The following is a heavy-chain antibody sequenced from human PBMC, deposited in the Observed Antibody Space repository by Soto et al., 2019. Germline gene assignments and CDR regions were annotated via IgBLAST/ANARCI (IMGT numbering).Heavy chain of an antibody. CDR3: ARAVSTTAVNWFDP. J-gene: IGHJ5*02. CDR1: GFTFWNYG. D-gene: IGHD2-2*01. Sequence: QVQLVESGGGVVQPGRSLRLSCAASGFTFWNYGMHWVRQAPGKGPEWVATIWNNGNRKYYADSVTGRFTIPRDNSRNTLYLEMNSLRGEDTAVYYCARAVSTTAVNWFDPWGQGTQVTVSS. V-gene: IGHV3-33*01. CDR2: IWNNGNRK.